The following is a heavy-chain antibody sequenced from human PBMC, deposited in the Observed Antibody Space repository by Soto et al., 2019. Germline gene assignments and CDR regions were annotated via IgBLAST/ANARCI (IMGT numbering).Heavy chain of an antibody. CDR3: ARDYGVRLGYFEY. V-gene: IGHV1-3*01. D-gene: IGHD3-16*01. CDR2: INAAHGTT. CDR1: GYTFSSYS. Sequence: QVHLVQSGTEVRRPGASVKVSCQTSGYTFSSYSINWVRQAPGQGLEWMGWINAAHGTTKYSQKCQGRVTITMDTSATTVYMELTTLRSADTAVYYCARDYGVRLGYFEYWGQGSLVIVSS. J-gene: IGHJ4*02.